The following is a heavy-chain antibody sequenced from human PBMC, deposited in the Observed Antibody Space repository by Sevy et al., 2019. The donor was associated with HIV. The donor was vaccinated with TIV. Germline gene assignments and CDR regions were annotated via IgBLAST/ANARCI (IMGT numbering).Heavy chain of an antibody. J-gene: IGHJ6*02. CDR3: AKWGQVPAAIDYYYYGMDV. D-gene: IGHD2-2*01. V-gene: IGHV3-23*01. CDR1: GFTFSSYA. Sequence: GGYLRLSCAASGFTFSSYAMSWVRQAPGKGLEWVSAISGSGGSTYYADSVKGRFTISRDNSKNTLYLQMNSLRAEDTAVYYCAKWGQVPAAIDYYYYGMDVWGQGTTVTVSS. CDR2: ISGSGGST.